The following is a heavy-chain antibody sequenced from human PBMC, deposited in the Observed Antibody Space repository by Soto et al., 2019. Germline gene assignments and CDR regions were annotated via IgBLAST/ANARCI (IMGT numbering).Heavy chain of an antibody. CDR1: GYTFTSYD. CDR3: ARNTVAGTYYYYGMDV. Sequence: QVQLVQSGAEVKKPGASVKVSCKASGYTFTSYDINWVRQATGQGLEWMGWMNPNSGNTGYAQKFQGRVTMTRNTSISTAYMELSSLRSEDTAVYYCARNTVAGTYYYYGMDVWGRGTTVTVSS. D-gene: IGHD6-19*01. CDR2: MNPNSGNT. V-gene: IGHV1-8*01. J-gene: IGHJ6*02.